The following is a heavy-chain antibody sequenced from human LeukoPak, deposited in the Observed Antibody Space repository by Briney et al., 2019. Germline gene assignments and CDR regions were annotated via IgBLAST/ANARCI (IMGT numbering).Heavy chain of an antibody. CDR2: INHSGST. Sequence: SETLSLTCAVCGGSFSGYYWSWIRQPPGKGLEWIGEINHSGSTNYNPSLKSRVTISVDTSKNQFSLKLSSVTAADTAVYYCARTPTYSSSWYDDYWGQGTLVTVSS. CDR3: ARTPTYSSSWYDDY. CDR1: GGSFSGYY. J-gene: IGHJ4*02. V-gene: IGHV4-34*01. D-gene: IGHD6-13*01.